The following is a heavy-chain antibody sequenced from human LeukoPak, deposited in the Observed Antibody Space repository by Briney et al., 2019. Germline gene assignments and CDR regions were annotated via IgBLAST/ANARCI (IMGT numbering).Heavy chain of an antibody. J-gene: IGHJ4*02. CDR2: INHSEST. D-gene: IGHD5-18*01. CDR1: GGSFSGYY. CDR3: ARVNTAMVYGSDY. V-gene: IGHV4-34*01. Sequence: PSETLSLTCAVYGGSFSGYYWSWIRQPPGKGLEWIGEINHSESTNYNPSLKSRVTISVDTSKNQFSLKLSSVTAADTAVYYCARVNTAMVYGSDYWGQGTLVTVSS.